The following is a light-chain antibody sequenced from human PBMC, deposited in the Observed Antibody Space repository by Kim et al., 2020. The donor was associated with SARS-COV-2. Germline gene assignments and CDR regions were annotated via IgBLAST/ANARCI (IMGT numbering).Light chain of an antibody. CDR3: QQYNSYPYT. V-gene: IGKV1-16*02. Sequence: SVGHRVHNTCRESQRMNYYLAWFQQKPEKAPKPVIYAASCLQSGVPTNFSHSRSGTYFTLTISCLQPEDFATYYCQQYNSYPYTFGQGTKLEI. J-gene: IGKJ2*01. CDR1: QRMNYY. CDR2: AAS.